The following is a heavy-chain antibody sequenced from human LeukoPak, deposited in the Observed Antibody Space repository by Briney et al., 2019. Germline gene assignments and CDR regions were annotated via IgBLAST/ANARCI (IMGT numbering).Heavy chain of an antibody. CDR2: INHSGST. Sequence: SETLSLTCAVYGGSFSGYYWSWIRQPPGKGLEWIGEINHSGSTNYNPSLKSRVTISVDTSKNQFSLKLSSVTAAETAVYYCARGHPSYDSSGYYLYYYYYYMDVWGKGTTVTVSS. CDR3: ARGHPSYDSSGYYLYYYYYYMDV. J-gene: IGHJ6*03. CDR1: GGSFSGYY. V-gene: IGHV4-34*01. D-gene: IGHD3-22*01.